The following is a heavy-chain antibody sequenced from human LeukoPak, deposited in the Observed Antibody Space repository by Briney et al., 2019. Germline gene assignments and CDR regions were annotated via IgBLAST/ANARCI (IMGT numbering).Heavy chain of an antibody. D-gene: IGHD1-26*01. CDR1: GYTFTGYY. CDR2: INPNSGGT. V-gene: IGHV1-2*02. Sequence: ASVKVSCKASGYTFTGYYMHWVRQAPGQGLEWMGWINPNSGGTNYAQKFQGRVTMTRDTSISTAYMELSRLRSDDTAVYYCAGDMVGATELDYWGQGTLVTVSS. CDR3: AGDMVGATELDY. J-gene: IGHJ4*02.